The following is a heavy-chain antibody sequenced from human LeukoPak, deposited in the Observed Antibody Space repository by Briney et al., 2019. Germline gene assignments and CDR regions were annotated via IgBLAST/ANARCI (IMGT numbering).Heavy chain of an antibody. Sequence: PGGSLRLSCAASGFTFSSYEMNWVRQAPGKGLEWVSYISSSGSTIHYADSVKGRFTISRDNSKNSLYLQMNSLRAEDTAVYYCARVGIATGDVERNGYWGEETLGTVSS. D-gene: IGHD6-13*01. CDR1: GFTFSSYE. CDR3: ARVGIATGDVERNGY. CDR2: ISSSGSTI. V-gene: IGHV3-48*03. J-gene: IGHJ4*02.